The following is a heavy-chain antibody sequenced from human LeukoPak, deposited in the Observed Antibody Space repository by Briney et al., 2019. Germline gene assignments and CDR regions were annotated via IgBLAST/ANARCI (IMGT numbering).Heavy chain of an antibody. V-gene: IGHV1-8*01. Sequence: ASVKVSCKASGYIFTSNDINWVRQATGQGPEWMGWMNPNSGNTGYAQKFQGRVTLTRNTSISTAYMELSSLRSEDTAVYYCATGDGSGSLYFDYWGQGTLVTSPQ. J-gene: IGHJ4*02. D-gene: IGHD1-26*01. CDR2: MNPNSGNT. CDR1: GYIFTSND. CDR3: ATGDGSGSLYFDY.